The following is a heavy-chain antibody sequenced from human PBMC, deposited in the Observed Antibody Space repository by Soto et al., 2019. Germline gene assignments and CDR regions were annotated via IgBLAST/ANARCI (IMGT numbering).Heavy chain of an antibody. V-gene: IGHV1-18*01. D-gene: IGHD3-10*01. Sequence: QVQLLQSGAGVTEPGASVKLSCKASGFTFSTHGLTWVRQAPGQGLEWMGWHVAISWSTIYAQNFQGRVTVTTDRSTNTGYLELRSLTSDDTALYYCARVAGYGSGSRHFDTWGQGSLVIVSS. CDR1: GFTFSTHG. CDR3: ARVAGYGSGSRHFDT. J-gene: IGHJ4*02. CDR2: HVAISWST.